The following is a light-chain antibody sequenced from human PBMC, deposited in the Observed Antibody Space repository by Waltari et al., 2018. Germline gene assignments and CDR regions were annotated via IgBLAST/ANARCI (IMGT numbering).Light chain of an antibody. CDR3: QQYYEWQT. V-gene: IGKV3D-15*01. CDR1: ETVTSH. CDR2: EVS. J-gene: IGKJ1*01. Sequence: EIVMTQSPAVLSVSPGQRATLSCRASETVTSHLAWYQQKPGQAPRPLIYEVSPRAAGIPARFSGSGSETEFTLTVTSLQSEDCAVYYCQQYYEWQTFGPGTKVEIK.